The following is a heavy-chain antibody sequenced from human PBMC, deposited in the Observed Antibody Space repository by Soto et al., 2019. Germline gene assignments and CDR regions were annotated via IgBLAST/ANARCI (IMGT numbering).Heavy chain of an antibody. CDR1: GYTLTELS. J-gene: IGHJ5*02. D-gene: IGHD4-4*01. CDR2: FDPEDGET. Sequence: GASVKVSCTVSGYTLTELSMHWVRQAPGKGLEWMGGFDPEDGETIYAQKFQGRVTMTEDTSTDTAYMELSSLRSEDTAVYYCATLSHDYTFNWFDPWGQGTLVTVSS. CDR3: ATLSHDYTFNWFDP. V-gene: IGHV1-24*01.